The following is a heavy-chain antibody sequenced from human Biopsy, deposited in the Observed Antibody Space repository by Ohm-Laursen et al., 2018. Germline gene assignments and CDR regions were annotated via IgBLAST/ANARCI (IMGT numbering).Heavy chain of an antibody. CDR3: TLEGAGFDN. Sequence: SLRLSCSASGFTFSNYGMHWVRQAPGKGLEWVGRIRSKAKSYATAYAASVIGRFTISRDDSKNTTYLQMNSLKTEDTAVYYCTLEGAGFDNWGQGTLVTVSS. CDR1: GFTFSNYG. J-gene: IGHJ4*02. D-gene: IGHD3-10*01. CDR2: IRSKAKSYAT. V-gene: IGHV3-73*01.